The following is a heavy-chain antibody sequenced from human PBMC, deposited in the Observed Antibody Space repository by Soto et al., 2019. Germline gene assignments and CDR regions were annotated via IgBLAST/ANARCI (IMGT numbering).Heavy chain of an antibody. D-gene: IGHD3-3*01. CDR2: ISCSGGST. J-gene: IGHJ5*01. CDR3: AKERNFWSGTAGFDS. V-gene: IGHV3-23*01. Sequence: PGGSLRLSCVGSGFTFSMFAMSWVRQAPGKGLEWISSISCSGGSTYYADSVKGRFTVSRDNSKTTVFLQMNSLRTEATAVYFCAKERNFWSGTAGFDSWGQGSPFTVSS. CDR1: GFTFSMFA.